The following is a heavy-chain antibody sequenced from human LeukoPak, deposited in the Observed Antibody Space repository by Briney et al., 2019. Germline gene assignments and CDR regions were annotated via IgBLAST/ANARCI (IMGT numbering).Heavy chain of an antibody. Sequence: SETLSLTCAVSGGSISSGGYSWSWIRQPPGKGLEWIGYIYHSGSTYYNPSLKSRVTISVDRSKNQFSLKLSSVTAADTAVYYCARLYTQLWFLDYWGQGTLVTVSS. J-gene: IGHJ4*02. CDR1: GGSISSGGYS. CDR2: IYHSGST. D-gene: IGHD5-18*01. CDR3: ARLYTQLWFLDY. V-gene: IGHV4-30-2*01.